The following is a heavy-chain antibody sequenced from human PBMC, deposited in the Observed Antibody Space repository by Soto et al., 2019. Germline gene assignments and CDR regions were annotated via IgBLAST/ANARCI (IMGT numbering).Heavy chain of an antibody. V-gene: IGHV4-38-2*02. CDR1: GYSISSGYY. J-gene: IGHJ5*02. D-gene: IGHD3-22*01. Sequence: KPSETLSLTCVVSGYSISSGYYWAWVRQPPGKELEWIGSIYHSGKTYYKPSLRSRVTVSVDTSKNQFSMKLISVTAADTAVYYRARDKRVTMIGGWFDPWGQGTLVTVSS. CDR3: ARDKRVTMIGGWFDP. CDR2: IYHSGKT.